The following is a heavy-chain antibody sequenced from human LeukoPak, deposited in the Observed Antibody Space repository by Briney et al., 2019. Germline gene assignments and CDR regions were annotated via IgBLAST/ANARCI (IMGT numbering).Heavy chain of an antibody. CDR2: IGTAGDT. CDR1: GFTFNFYD. D-gene: IGHD3-3*01. V-gene: IGHV3-13*01. Sequence: PGGSLRLSCAASGFTFNFYDMHWVRQAPGEGLEWVSSIGTAGDTHYPDSVKGRFTISRENAKNSFYLQMNTLGAGDTAVYYCARSPPDYAFGRGYYFDDWGQGTLVTVSS. CDR3: ARSPPDYAFGRGYYFDD. J-gene: IGHJ4*02.